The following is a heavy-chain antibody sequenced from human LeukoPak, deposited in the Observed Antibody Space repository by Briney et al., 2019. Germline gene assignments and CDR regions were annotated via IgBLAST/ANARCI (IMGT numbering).Heavy chain of an antibody. CDR2: ISYDGSNK. CDR1: GGTFSSYA. D-gene: IGHD2-8*01. V-gene: IGHV3-30-3*01. J-gene: IGHJ6*02. CDR3: ARDRDEMLTYYYYGMDV. Sequence: SCKASGGTFSSYAMHWVRQAPGKGLGWVAVISYDGSNKYYADSVKGRFTISRDNSKNTLYLQMNSLRAEDTAVYYCARDRDEMLTYYYYGMDVWGQGTTVTVSS.